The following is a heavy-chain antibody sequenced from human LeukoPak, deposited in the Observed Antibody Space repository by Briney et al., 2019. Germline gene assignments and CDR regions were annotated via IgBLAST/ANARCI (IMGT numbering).Heavy chain of an antibody. CDR1: GISFSSYG. V-gene: IGHV3-23*01. D-gene: IGHD5-12*01. Sequence: GGSLRLSCAASGISFSSYGMSWVRQAPGKGLEWVSLIVSSSGSTFYADSVKGRFTISRDNSKNTLYLQMNSLRAEDTAVYYCAKGAYDYVELGYFDYWGQGTLVTVSS. CDR3: AKGAYDYVELGYFDY. J-gene: IGHJ4*02. CDR2: IVSSSGST.